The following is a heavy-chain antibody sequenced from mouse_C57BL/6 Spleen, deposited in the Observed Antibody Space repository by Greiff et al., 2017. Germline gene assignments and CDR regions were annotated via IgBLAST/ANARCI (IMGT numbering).Heavy chain of an antibody. V-gene: IGHV5-17*01. CDR3: SMVTTVVYYAMDY. CDR2: ISSGSSTI. CDR1: GYTFSDYG. D-gene: IGHD2-2*01. J-gene: IGHJ4*01. Sequence: EVQLVESGGGLVKPGGSLKLSCAASGYTFSDYGMHWVRQAPEKGLEWVAYISSGSSTIYYADTVKGRFTISRYNAKNTLFLQMTSLRSEDTAMYYCSMVTTVVYYAMDYWGQGTSVTVSS.